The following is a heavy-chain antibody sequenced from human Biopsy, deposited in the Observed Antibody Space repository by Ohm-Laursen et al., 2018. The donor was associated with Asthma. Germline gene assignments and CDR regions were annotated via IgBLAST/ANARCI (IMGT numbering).Heavy chain of an antibody. CDR1: GFSFSNFA. CDR2: ISKDASTQ. Sequence: SLRLSCAASGFSFSNFAIHWVRQAPGKGLEWVGVISKDASTQDYADSVKGRLTMARDNSKNTLDLQMNSLREEDTAVHYCVRDGTDDAFDIWGQGTVVSVSS. V-gene: IGHV3-30*01. D-gene: IGHD1-1*01. CDR3: VRDGTDDAFDI. J-gene: IGHJ3*02.